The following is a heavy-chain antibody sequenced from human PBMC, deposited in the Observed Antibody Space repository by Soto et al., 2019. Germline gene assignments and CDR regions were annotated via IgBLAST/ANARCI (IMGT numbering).Heavy chain of an antibody. CDR3: ARVGMVGTVLGSWFDA. D-gene: IGHD6-19*01. CDR2: IYTSGIT. J-gene: IGHJ5*02. Sequence: PSETLSLTCTVSGGSISSFYWSWIRQPAGKGLEWIGRIYTSGITNYNPSLKSRVTLSVDTSKNQFSLKLRSVPAADTAVYYCARVGMVGTVLGSWFDAWGQGTLVTVSS. V-gene: IGHV4-4*07. CDR1: GGSISSFY.